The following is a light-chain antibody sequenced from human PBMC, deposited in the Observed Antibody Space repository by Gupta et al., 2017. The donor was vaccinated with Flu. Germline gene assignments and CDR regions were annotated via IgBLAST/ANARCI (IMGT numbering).Light chain of an antibody. CDR1: QSVSSN. CDR3: QQRTNWPLT. J-gene: IGKJ4*02. Sequence: EIVLTQSPAILSLSPGDRATLPCRASQSVSSNLAWYQQKPGQAPRLLIYGAFNRATGTPARFSGSGSGTDFTLSISSLEPEDFAVYYCQQRTNWPLTFGGGTKVEIK. CDR2: GAF. V-gene: IGKV3-11*01.